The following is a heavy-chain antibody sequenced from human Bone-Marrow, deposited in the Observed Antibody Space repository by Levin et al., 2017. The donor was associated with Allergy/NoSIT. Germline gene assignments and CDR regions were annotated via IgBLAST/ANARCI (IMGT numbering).Heavy chain of an antibody. J-gene: IGHJ3*02. V-gene: IGHV4-30-2*01. CDR2: IYHSGST. D-gene: IGHD3-22*01. CDR1: GGSISSGGYS. Sequence: SETLSLTCAVSGGSISSGGYSWSWIRQPPGKGLEWIGYIYHSGSTYYNPSLKSRVTISVDRSKNQFSLKLSSVTAADTAVYYCASYSSGDPIGAFDIWGQGTMVTVSS. CDR3: ASYSSGDPIGAFDI.